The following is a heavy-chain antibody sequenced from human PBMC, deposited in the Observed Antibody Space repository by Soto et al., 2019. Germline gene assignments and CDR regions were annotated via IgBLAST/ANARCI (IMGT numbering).Heavy chain of an antibody. CDR3: ARDEPLYYYGSGSYYNAFGY. Sequence: QVPLVQSGAEVKKPGSSVKVSCKASGGTFSSYAISWVRQAPGQGLEWMGGIIPIFGTANYAQKFQGRVTITADESTSTAYMELSSLRSEDTAVYYCARDEPLYYYGSGSYYNAFGYWGQGTLVTVSS. J-gene: IGHJ4*02. CDR1: GGTFSSYA. D-gene: IGHD3-10*01. V-gene: IGHV1-69*01. CDR2: IIPIFGTA.